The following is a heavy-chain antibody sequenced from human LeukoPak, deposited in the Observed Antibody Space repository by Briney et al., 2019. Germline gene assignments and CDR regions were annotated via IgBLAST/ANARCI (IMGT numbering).Heavy chain of an antibody. V-gene: IGHV3-21*01. CDR1: GFIFSSYS. D-gene: IGHD5-12*01. J-gene: IGHJ6*03. CDR3: AYTSGYDFSSYYYYYMDV. CDR2: ISSGSSYI. Sequence: GGSLRLSCAASGFIFSSYSMNWVRQAPGKGLEWASSISSGSSYIYYADSVKGRFTISRDNAKSSLYLQMNSLSAEDTAVYYCAYTSGYDFSSYYYYYMDVWGKGTTVTVSS.